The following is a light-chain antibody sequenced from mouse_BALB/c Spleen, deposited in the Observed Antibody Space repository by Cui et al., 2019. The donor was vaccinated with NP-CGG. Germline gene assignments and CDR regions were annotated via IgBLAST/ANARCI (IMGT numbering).Light chain of an antibody. V-gene: IGLV1*01. Sequence: QAAVTQESALTTSPGETVTLTCRSSTRAVTTSNYANWVQEKPDHLFTGLMGGTNNRAPGVPARFSGSLIGDKAALTITGAQTEDEAIYFCALWYSNHWVFGGGTKLTVL. CDR3: ALWYSNHWV. CDR2: GTN. J-gene: IGLJ1*01. CDR1: TRAVTTSNY.